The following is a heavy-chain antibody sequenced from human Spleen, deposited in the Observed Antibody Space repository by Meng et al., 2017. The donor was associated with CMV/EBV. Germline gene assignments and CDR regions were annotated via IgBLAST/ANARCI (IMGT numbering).Heavy chain of an antibody. CDR2: IRYDGSNK. J-gene: IGHJ5*02. D-gene: IGHD7-27*01. V-gene: IGHV3-30*02. CDR1: GFTFSNYG. CDR3: AKDLFDGGQTGDWFDP. Sequence: GGSLRLSCAASGFTFSNYGMHWVRQAPDKGLEWVAFIRYDGSNKYYTDSVKGRFTISRDNSKNTLYLQMHSLRAEDTAVYYCAKDLFDGGQTGDWFDPWGQGTLVTVSS.